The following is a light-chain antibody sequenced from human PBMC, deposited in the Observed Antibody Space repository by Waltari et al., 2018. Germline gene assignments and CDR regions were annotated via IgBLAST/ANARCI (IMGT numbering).Light chain of an antibody. Sequence: SALTQPDSVSGSPGQSITISCRGISSAVGAYTYFSWYQQHPGEAPKLIIYDVTNRPSGVSDRFSGSKSGSSASLTISGLQPDDEADYYCSSFTSSTTGIFGGGTKLTVL. CDR2: DVT. CDR1: SSAVGAYTY. J-gene: IGLJ2*01. CDR3: SSFTSSTTGI. V-gene: IGLV2-14*03.